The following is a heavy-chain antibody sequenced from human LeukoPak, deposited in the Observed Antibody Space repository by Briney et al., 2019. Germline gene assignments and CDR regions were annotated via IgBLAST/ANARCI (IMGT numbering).Heavy chain of an antibody. CDR3: ARDPAAAGTLYYYYMDV. J-gene: IGHJ6*03. D-gene: IGHD6-13*01. CDR2: INPNSGGT. Sequence: ASVKVSCKASGYTFTGYYMHWVRQAPGQGLEWMGWINPNSGGTNYAQKFQGRVTMTRDTSISTAYMELSRLSSDDTAVYYCARDPAAAGTLYYYYMDVWGKGTTVTVSS. V-gene: IGHV1-2*02. CDR1: GYTFTGYY.